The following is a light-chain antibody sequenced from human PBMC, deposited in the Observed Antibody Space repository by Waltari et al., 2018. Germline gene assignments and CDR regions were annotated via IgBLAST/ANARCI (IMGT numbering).Light chain of an antibody. V-gene: IGKV1-39*01. CDR2: AAS. J-gene: IGKJ2*01. Sequence: DIQMTQSPSSLSASVGDTVTISCRASHTLDVFLHWSQQQPGKAPNLLIYAASTLLIGFPSRFRGFGSEKEFTLTITGLQPEDFATYYCQQSLDSPYTFGQGTRLEI. CDR3: QQSLDSPYT. CDR1: HTLDVF.